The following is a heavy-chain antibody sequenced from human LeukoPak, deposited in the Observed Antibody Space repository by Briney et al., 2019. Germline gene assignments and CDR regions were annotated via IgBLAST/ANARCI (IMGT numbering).Heavy chain of an antibody. J-gene: IGHJ4*02. CDR2: INHSGST. CDR1: GGSFSGYY. CDR3: ARSEPALPH. Sequence: SETLSLTCAVYGGSFSGYYWSWIRQPPGKGLEWIGEINHSGSTNYNPSLKSRVTISVDTSKNQFSLKLSSVTVADTAVYYCARSEPALPHWGQGTLVTVSS. V-gene: IGHV4-34*01. D-gene: IGHD1-14*01.